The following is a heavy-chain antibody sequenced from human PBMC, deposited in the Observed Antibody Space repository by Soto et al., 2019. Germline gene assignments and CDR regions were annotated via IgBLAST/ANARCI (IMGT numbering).Heavy chain of an antibody. CDR2: VNPNSGGT. CDR1: GYTFTGYY. V-gene: IGHV1-2*02. J-gene: IGHJ6*02. Sequence: QVQLVQSGAEVKKPGASVKVSCKASGYTFTGYYMHWVRQAPGQGLEWMGWVNPNSGGTNYAQKFQGRVTMTRDTCFSTAYMELSRLRSDDTAVYYCARSAVAGIRNSLHMSGMDVWGQGTTVTVSS. D-gene: IGHD6-19*01. CDR3: ARSAVAGIRNSLHMSGMDV.